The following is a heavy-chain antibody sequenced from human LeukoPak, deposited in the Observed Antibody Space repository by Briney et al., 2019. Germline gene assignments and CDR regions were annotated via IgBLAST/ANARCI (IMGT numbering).Heavy chain of an antibody. J-gene: IGHJ5*02. Sequence: PSETLSLTWTLSGGSINNYYWSWIRQPPGKGLEWIGYIYYNGNTNYNPSLKSRVTISVDTSKNQFSLKLSSVTAADTAVYFCAREYSSGLSWFDPWGQGTLVTVSS. D-gene: IGHD6-19*01. CDR3: AREYSSGLSWFDP. V-gene: IGHV4-59*01. CDR2: IYYNGNT. CDR1: GGSINNYY.